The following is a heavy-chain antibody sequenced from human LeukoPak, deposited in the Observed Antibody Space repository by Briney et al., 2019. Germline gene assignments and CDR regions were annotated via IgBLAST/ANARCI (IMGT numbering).Heavy chain of an antibody. CDR3: ARGRRDGYNFRGLYY. CDR2: IIPIFGTA. CDR1: GGTFSSYA. J-gene: IGHJ4*02. V-gene: IGHV1-69*05. D-gene: IGHD5-24*01. Sequence: ASVKVSCKASGGTFSSYAISWVRQAPGQGLEWMGRIIPIFGTANYAQKFQGRVTITTDESTSTAYMELSSLRSEDTAVYYCARGRRDGYNFRGLYYWGQGTLVTVSS.